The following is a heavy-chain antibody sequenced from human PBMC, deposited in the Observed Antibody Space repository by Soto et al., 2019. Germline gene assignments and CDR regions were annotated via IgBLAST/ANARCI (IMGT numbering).Heavy chain of an antibody. Sequence: KASETLSLTCTVSGGSICSYYWSWIRQPPGKGLEWIGYIYYSGSTNYNPSLKSRVTISVDTSKNQFSLKLSSVTAADTAVYYCARRAARHPFDYWGQGTLVTVSS. CDR3: ARRAARHPFDY. CDR1: GGSICSYY. D-gene: IGHD6-6*01. V-gene: IGHV4-59*01. J-gene: IGHJ4*02. CDR2: IYYSGST.